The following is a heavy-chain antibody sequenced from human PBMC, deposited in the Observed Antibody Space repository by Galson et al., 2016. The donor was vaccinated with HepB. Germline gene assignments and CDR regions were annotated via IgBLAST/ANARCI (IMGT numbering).Heavy chain of an antibody. V-gene: IGHV1-18*01. CDR2: ISAYNGNT. CDR3: AREDDYIWGSYRTIDY. Sequence: SVKVSCKASGYTFTSYGISWVRQAPGQGLEWMGWISAYNGNTNYAQKLQGRVTMTTDTSTSTAYMELRSLRSDDTAVYYGAREDDYIWGSYRTIDYWGQGTLVTVSS. CDR1: GYTFTSYG. J-gene: IGHJ4*02. D-gene: IGHD3-16*02.